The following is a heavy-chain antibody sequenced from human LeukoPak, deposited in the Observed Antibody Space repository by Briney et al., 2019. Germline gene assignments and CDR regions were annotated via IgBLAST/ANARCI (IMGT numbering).Heavy chain of an antibody. D-gene: IGHD3-22*01. CDR2: INPHSGGT. CDR3: ARDIKPRYYYDSSGYYLGYFDY. Sequence: GASVKVSCKASGYTFTGYYMHWVRQAPGQGLEWMGWINPHSGGTNYAQKFQGRVTMTRDTSISTAYMELSRLRSDDTAVYYCARDIKPRYYYDSSGYYLGYFDYWGQGTLVTVSS. CDR1: GYTFTGYY. V-gene: IGHV1-2*02. J-gene: IGHJ4*02.